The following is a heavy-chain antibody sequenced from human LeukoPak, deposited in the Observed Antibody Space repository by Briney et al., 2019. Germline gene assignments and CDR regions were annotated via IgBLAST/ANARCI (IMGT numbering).Heavy chain of an antibody. D-gene: IGHD2/OR15-2a*01. CDR2: ISDSGPNT. CDR1: GFPFSSHV. V-gene: IGHV3-23*01. Sequence: GGPLTLSCTASGFPFSSHVMIWLRQSRGKGLVWLLLISDSGPNTYYADSVKGRFTISRDNSKSTLYLQMNSLRSEDTAVYYCARVSSRAFDIWGQGTMVTVSS. CDR3: ARVSSRAFDI. J-gene: IGHJ3*02.